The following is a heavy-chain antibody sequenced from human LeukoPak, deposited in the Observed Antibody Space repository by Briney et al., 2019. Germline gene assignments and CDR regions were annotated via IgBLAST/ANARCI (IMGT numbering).Heavy chain of an antibody. CDR3: ARDQTGSEGIIDY. V-gene: IGHV4-59*01. CDR1: GGSISSYY. CDR2: IYYSGST. Sequence: SETLSLTCTVSGGSISSYYWSWIRQPPGKGLEWIGYIYYSGSTNYNPSLKSRDTISVDTSKNQFSLKLSSVTAADTAVYYCARDQTGSEGIIDYWGQGTLVTVSS. D-gene: IGHD3-10*01. J-gene: IGHJ4*02.